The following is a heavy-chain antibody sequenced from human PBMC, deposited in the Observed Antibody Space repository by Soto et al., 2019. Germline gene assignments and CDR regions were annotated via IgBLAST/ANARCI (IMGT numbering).Heavy chain of an antibody. D-gene: IGHD2-8*01. Sequence: PGESLKISCKGSGYNFTSNWIGWVRQMPGKGLEWMGIIYPADSDSKYSPSFQGQVTISADKSISTAYLQWSSLKASDTAMYYCAGNGARGSFDYWGQGTLVTVSS. CDR2: IYPADSDS. V-gene: IGHV5-51*01. CDR1: GYNFTSNW. CDR3: AGNGARGSFDY. J-gene: IGHJ4*02.